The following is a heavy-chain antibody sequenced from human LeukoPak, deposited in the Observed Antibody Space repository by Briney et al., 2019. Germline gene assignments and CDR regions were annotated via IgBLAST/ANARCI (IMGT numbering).Heavy chain of an antibody. J-gene: IGHJ3*02. D-gene: IGHD1-14*01. CDR2: IKSKTDGGTT. V-gene: IGHV3-15*01. CDR1: GSTFSSFD. Sequence: PGGSLRLSCAASGSTFSSFDMHWVRQAPGKGLEWVGRIKSKTDGGTTDYAAPVKGRFTISRDDSKNTLYLQMNSLKTEDTAVYYCTTDTRGRASDASDIWGQGTMVTVSS. CDR3: TTDTRGRASDASDI.